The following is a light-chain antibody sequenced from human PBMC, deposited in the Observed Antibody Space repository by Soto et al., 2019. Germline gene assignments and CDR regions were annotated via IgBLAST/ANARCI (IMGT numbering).Light chain of an antibody. J-gene: IGKJ2*01. CDR1: QSISSY. CDR2: AAS. V-gene: IGKV1-39*01. CDR3: QQSYSTLYT. Sequence: DIQMTQSPSSLSASVGDRVTITCRASQSISSYLNWYQQKPGKAPKFLIYAASSLQSGVPSRFSGSGSGTDFTLTISSLQPEDFATYYCQQSYSTLYTFGQGTKVDIK.